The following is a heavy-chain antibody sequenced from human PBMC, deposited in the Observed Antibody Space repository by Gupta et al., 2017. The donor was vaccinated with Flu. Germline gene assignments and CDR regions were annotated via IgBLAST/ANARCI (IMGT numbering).Heavy chain of an antibody. D-gene: IGHD2-8*01. J-gene: IGHJ5*02. Sequence: EVQLVESGGGLVQPGGSLRLSCSASGFTFSSYAMHWVRQAPGKGLEYVSAIRSNGGSTYYADSVKGRFTISRDNSKNTLYLQMSSLRAEDTAVYYCVKGKMGFDPWGQGTLVTVSS. CDR2: IRSNGGST. CDR3: VKGKMGFDP. CDR1: GFTFSSYA. V-gene: IGHV3-64D*06.